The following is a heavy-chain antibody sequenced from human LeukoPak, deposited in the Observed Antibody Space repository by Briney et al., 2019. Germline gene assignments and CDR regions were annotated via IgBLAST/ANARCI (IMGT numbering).Heavy chain of an antibody. J-gene: IGHJ4*02. V-gene: IGHV4-39*01. CDR1: GGSISSSSYY. CDR2: IYYSGST. CDR3: ARHNNDFGVVTPFRYLVGPEDY. Sequence: SETLSLTCTVSGGSISSSSYYWGWIRQPPGKGLEWIGSIYYSGSTYYNPSLKSRVTISVDTSKNQFSLKLSSVTAADTAVYYCARHNNDFGVVTPFRYLVGPEDYWGQGTLVTVSS. D-gene: IGHD3-3*01.